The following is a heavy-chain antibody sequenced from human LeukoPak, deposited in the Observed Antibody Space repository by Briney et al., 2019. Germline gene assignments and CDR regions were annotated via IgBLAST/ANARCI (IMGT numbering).Heavy chain of an antibody. D-gene: IGHD4-17*01. Sequence: SETLSLTCAVYGGSFSGYYWNWIRQPAGKGLEWIGRIYTSGSTNYNPSLKSRVTISVDTSKNQFSLKLSSVTAADTAVYYCARVLATVTPYYYYYMDVWGKGTTVTISS. V-gene: IGHV4-59*10. J-gene: IGHJ6*03. CDR1: GGSFSGYY. CDR3: ARVLATVTPYYYYYMDV. CDR2: IYTSGST.